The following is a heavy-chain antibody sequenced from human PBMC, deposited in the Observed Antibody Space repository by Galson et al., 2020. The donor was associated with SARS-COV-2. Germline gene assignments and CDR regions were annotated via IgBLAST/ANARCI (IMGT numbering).Heavy chain of an antibody. CDR1: GFTFGDYA. D-gene: IGHD3-16*01. Sequence: GESLKISCTASGFTFGDYAMSWFRQAPGKGLEWVGFIRGKAYGGTTEYAASAKGRFTISRDDSKSIAYLEMNSPKTEDTAVYYCTRDLPLGYYYWMDVWGKGTTVTVSS. CDR3: TRDLPLGYYYWMDV. J-gene: IGHJ6*04. CDR2: IRGKAYGGTT. V-gene: IGHV3-49*03.